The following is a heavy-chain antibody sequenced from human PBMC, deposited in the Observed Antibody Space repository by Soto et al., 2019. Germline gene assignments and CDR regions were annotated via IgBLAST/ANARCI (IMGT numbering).Heavy chain of an antibody. CDR3: ARDGQWLVLDY. D-gene: IGHD6-19*01. J-gene: IGHJ4*02. Sequence: GASVKVSCKASGGTFSTYAISWVRQAPGQGLEWMGGIIPIFGTANYAQKFQGRVTITAAESTSTAYMELSSLKSEDTAVYYCARDGQWLVLDYWGQGTLVTVSS. V-gene: IGHV1-69*13. CDR1: GGTFSTYA. CDR2: IIPIFGTA.